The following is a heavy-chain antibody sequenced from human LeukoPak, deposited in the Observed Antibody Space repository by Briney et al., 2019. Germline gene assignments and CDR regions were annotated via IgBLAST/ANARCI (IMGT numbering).Heavy chain of an antibody. Sequence: GGSLRLSCAASGFTFSDYYMSWFRQAPGKGLEWVSYISHSGSTVTYAASLKGRFTISRDNDKNSLFLHMSSLRAEDMAVYFCARDGAYHDTSGRRGDFWGQGTLVSVSS. V-gene: IGHV3-11*01. CDR3: ARDGAYHDTSGRRGDF. CDR1: GFTFSDYY. CDR2: ISHSGSTV. J-gene: IGHJ4*02. D-gene: IGHD3-16*02.